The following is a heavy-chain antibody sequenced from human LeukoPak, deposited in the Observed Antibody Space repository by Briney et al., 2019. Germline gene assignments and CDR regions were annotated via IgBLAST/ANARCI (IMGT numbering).Heavy chain of an antibody. Sequence: PGGSLRLSCAASGFTFSSYEMNWVRQAPGKGLEWVSYISSSGSTIYYADSVKGRFTISRDNAKNSLYLQMNSLRAEDTAVYYCARETAATAGDYYYGMDVWGQGTTVTVSS. D-gene: IGHD6-25*01. CDR3: ARETAATAGDYYYGMDV. CDR1: GFTFSSYE. J-gene: IGHJ6*02. CDR2: ISSSGSTI. V-gene: IGHV3-48*03.